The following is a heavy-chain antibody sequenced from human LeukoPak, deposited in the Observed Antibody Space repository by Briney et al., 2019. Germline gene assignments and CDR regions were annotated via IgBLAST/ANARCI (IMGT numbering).Heavy chain of an antibody. CDR2: ITSNSGTYI. D-gene: IGHD5-12*01. J-gene: IGHJ6*03. CDR1: GFTFSLYS. Sequence: GGSLRLSCAASGFTFSLYSMNWVRQAPGKGLEWVSSITSNSGTYIYYADSVKGRFTTSRDNAKSSLYLQMNSLRAEDTAVYYCARFYRGYDRANMDVWGKGTTATVS. CDR3: ARFYRGYDRANMDV. V-gene: IGHV3-21*01.